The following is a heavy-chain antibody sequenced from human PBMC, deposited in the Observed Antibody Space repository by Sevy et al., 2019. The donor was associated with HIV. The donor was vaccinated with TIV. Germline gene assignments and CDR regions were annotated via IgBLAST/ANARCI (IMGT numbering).Heavy chain of an antibody. CDR2: ISYDINNK. V-gene: IGHV3-30-3*01. J-gene: IGHJ6*02. CDR3: ARGDASSGNGLDV. CDR1: GFTFFAYT. Sequence: GGSLRLSCAASGFTFFAYTMHWVRQAPGKGLEWVALISYDINNKYYADSVKGRFTISRDNSKNTLYLQMNSLRPEDTAVYYCARGDASSGNGLDVWGQGTTVTVSS.